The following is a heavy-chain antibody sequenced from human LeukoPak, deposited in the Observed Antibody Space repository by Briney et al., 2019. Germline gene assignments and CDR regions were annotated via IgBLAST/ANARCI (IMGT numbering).Heavy chain of an antibody. J-gene: IGHJ4*02. CDR2: IPASGGST. D-gene: IGHD6-19*01. Sequence: GGSLRLSCAASGFTVSSNYMSWVRQAPGKGLEWVSSIPASGGSTYYADSVKGRFTISRDNSKNSLYLQMNSLRAEDTAVYYCARESSGGWYFDYWGQGTLVTVSS. CDR3: ARESSGGWYFDY. CDR1: GFTVSSNY. V-gene: IGHV3-23*01.